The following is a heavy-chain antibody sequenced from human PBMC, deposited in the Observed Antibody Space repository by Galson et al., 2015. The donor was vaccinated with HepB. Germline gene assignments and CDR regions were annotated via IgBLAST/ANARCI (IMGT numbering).Heavy chain of an antibody. CDR2: IKQDGSEK. D-gene: IGHD3-22*01. Sequence: SLRLSCAASGFTFSSYWMSWVRQAPGKGLEWVANIKQDGSEKYYVDSVKGRFTISRDNAKNSLYLQMNSLRAEDTAVYYCARRRPVHYYDSSGSFDYWGQGTLVTVSS. V-gene: IGHV3-7*03. CDR3: ARRRPVHYYDSSGSFDY. CDR1: GFTFSSYW. J-gene: IGHJ4*02.